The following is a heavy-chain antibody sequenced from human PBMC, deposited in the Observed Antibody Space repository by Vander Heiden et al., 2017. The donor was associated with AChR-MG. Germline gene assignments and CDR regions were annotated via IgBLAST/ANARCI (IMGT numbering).Heavy chain of an antibody. J-gene: IGHJ4*02. CDR1: GGSFSGYY. D-gene: IGHD2-15*01. CDR3: ARTRIHDY. Sequence: QVQLQQWGAGLLKPSETLSLTCAVYGGSFSGYYWSWIRQPPGKGLEWIGEINHSGSTNYNPSLKSRVTISVDTSKNQFSPKLSSVTAADTAVYYCARTRIHDYWGQGTLVTVSS. V-gene: IGHV4-34*01. CDR2: INHSGST.